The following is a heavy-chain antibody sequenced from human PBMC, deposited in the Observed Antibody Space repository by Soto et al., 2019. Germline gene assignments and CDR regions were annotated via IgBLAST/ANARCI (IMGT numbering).Heavy chain of an antibody. V-gene: IGHV3-64D*08. J-gene: IGHJ4*02. CDR1: GFTFSSYA. D-gene: IGHD5-12*01. CDR3: VSQYHDSGYDRYFDY. Sequence: GGSLRLSCSASGFTFSSYAMHWVRQAPGKGLEYVSAISSNGGSTYYADSVKGRFTISRDNSKNTLYLQMGSLRAEDTAVYYCVSQYHDSGYDRYFDYWGQGTLVTVSS. CDR2: ISSNGGST.